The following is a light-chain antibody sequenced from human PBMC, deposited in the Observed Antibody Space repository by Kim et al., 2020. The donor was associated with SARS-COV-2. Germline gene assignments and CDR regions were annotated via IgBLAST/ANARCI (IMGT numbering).Light chain of an antibody. CDR2: STS. J-gene: IGKJ1*01. V-gene: IGKV3-20*01. Sequence: EIVFTQSPGTLSLSPGERATLSCRANQSVTGTYLAWYQQKPGQAHRLLIYSTSSRATGIPDRFSGSGSGTDFTLTISRLEPEDFAVYSCQQYGTSAWKFDQGTKVDI. CDR3: QQYGTSAWK. CDR1: QSVTGTY.